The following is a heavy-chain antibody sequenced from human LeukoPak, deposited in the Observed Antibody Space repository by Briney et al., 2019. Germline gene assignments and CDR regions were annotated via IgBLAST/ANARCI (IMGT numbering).Heavy chain of an antibody. Sequence: ASVKVSCKASGGTFSSYAISWVRRAPGQGLEWMGGIIPIFGTANYAQKFQGRVTITADESTSTAYMELSSLRSEDTAVYYCARGWELQGPGDYWGQGTLVTVSS. D-gene: IGHD1-26*01. CDR1: GGTFSSYA. V-gene: IGHV1-69*13. CDR3: ARGWELQGPGDY. CDR2: IIPIFGTA. J-gene: IGHJ4*02.